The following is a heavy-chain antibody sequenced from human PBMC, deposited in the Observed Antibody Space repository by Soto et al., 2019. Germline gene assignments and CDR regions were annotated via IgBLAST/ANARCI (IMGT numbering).Heavy chain of an antibody. CDR1: GFTFSSYG. J-gene: IGHJ4*02. D-gene: IGHD2-8*02. CDR3: ARGDHRPGYWCDY. Sequence: QVQLVESGGGVVQPGRSLRLYCAASGFTFSSYGMHWVRQAPGKGLERVAVIWYDGSNKYYADSVKGRFTISRENSKNTQYLQMNSLRAEDTAGNYCARGDHRPGYWCDYWGQGTLVTVSS. V-gene: IGHV3-33*01. CDR2: IWYDGSNK.